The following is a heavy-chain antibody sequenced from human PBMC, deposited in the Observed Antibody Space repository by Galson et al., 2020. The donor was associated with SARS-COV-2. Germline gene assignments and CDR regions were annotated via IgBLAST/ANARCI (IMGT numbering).Heavy chain of an antibody. J-gene: IGHJ4*02. V-gene: IGHV2-5*01. D-gene: IGHD3-22*01. CDR2: IYWNDNK. CDR1: GFSLSPSGVG. CDR3: ARLTYYYDSSGYFGGYYFDS. Sequence: SGPTLVKPTQTLTLTCTFSGFSLSPSGVGVAWIRQPTGKALEWLTLIYWNDNKRNSPSLKSRLTITKDTSKNQVVLTMTNVDPVDTATYYCARLTYYYDSSGYFGGYYFDSWGQGTLVTVSS.